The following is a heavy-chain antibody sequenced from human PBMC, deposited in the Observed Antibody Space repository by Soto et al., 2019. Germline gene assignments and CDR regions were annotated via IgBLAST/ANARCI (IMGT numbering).Heavy chain of an antibody. CDR1: GFTVSSNY. CDR2: IYSGGST. V-gene: IGHV3-53*04. D-gene: IGHD2-21*02. J-gene: IGHJ6*03. CDR3: ARDRVAVTNYYYYMDV. Sequence: GGSLRLSCAASGFTVSSNYMSWVRQAPGKGLEWVSVIYSGGSTYYADSVKGRFTISRNNSKNTLYLQMNSLRAEDTAVYYCARDRVAVTNYYYYMDVWGKGTTVTVSS.